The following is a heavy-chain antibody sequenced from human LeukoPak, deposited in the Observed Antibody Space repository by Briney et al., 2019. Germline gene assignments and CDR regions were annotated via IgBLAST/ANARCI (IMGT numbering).Heavy chain of an antibody. CDR3: ARGGLCGSYTCFDY. D-gene: IGHD1-26*01. CDR2: INPNSGGT. V-gene: IGHV1-2*02. Sequence: GASVKVSCKASGYTFTGYYMHWVRQAPGQGLEWMGWINPNSGGTNYAQKFQSRVTMTRDTSISTAYMELSRLRSDDMAVYYCARGGLCGSYTCFDYWGQGTLVTVSS. CDR1: GYTFTGYY. J-gene: IGHJ4*02.